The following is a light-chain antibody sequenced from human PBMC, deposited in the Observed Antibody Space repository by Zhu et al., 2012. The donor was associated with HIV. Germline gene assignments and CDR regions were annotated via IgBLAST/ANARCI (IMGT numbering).Light chain of an antibody. J-gene: IGKJ4*01. CDR2: GAS. CDR1: QSVSSSY. Sequence: EIVLTQSPGTLSLSPGERATLSCRASQSVSSSYLAWYQQKPGQAPRLLIYGASSRATSIPDRFSGSGSGTDFALTISRLEPEDFAVYYCQHEATFGGGTKVEIK. CDR3: QHEAT. V-gene: IGKV3-20*01.